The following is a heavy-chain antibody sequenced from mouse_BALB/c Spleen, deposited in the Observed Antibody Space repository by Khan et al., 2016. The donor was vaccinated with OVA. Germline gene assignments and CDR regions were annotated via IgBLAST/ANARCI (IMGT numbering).Heavy chain of an antibody. CDR1: GFTFSNYG. Sequence: EVELVESGGGLVKPGGSLKLSCAASGFTFSNYGVSWVRQTPEKRLEWVASISSGDTTYYPDSVKGRFTISRDNARNILYLQMSSLRSEDTAMYYCARDYWFAYGGQGTLVTVYA. V-gene: IGHV5-6-5*01. J-gene: IGHJ3*01. CDR3: ARDYWFAY. CDR2: ISSGDTT.